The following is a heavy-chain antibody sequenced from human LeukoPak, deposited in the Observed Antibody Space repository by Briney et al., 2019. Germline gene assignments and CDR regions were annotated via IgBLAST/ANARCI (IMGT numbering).Heavy chain of an antibody. CDR1: GYSFTSFG. J-gene: IGHJ4*02. Sequence: ASVKVSCKCSGYSFTSFGISWVRQALGQRLGWRGWISAYNGDRNYAQQFQGRVTMTTDTSTNTAHLELRSLRSDDTAVLYCARYLGTMVPKQGIFFDYWGQGTLVTVSS. CDR3: ARYLGTMVPKQGIFFDY. D-gene: IGHD3-10*01. V-gene: IGHV1-18*01. CDR2: ISAYNGDR.